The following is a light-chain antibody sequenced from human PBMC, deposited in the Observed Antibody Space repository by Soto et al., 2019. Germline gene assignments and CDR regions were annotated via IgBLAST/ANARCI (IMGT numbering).Light chain of an antibody. V-gene: IGLV1-51*01. CDR2: DND. Sequence: QSVLTQPPSVSAAPGQEVTISCSGSSSNTGNNFVSWYQHLPGTAPKLLIYDNDKRPSGIPDRFSGTKSGTSATLGITGLQSGDEAHYYGATWDSTRIAGVFGGGTTVTVL. CDR3: ATWDSTRIAGV. CDR1: SSNTGNNF. J-gene: IGLJ2*01.